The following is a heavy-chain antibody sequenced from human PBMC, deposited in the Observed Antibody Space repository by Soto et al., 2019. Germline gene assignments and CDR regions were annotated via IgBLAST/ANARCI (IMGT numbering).Heavy chain of an antibody. CDR1: GGSFSDFY. V-gene: IGHV4-34*01. J-gene: IGHJ5*01. D-gene: IGHD3-10*01. Sequence: SETLSLTCALFGGSFSDFYWNWIRQPPGKGLGWVGEISHGGSTRDNPSLRSRVTISVDASKNQLSLPLTSGTAADTALYYCARGHARRTSRGRGCFIRGKHLDTWGQGTLVTVSS. CDR3: ARGHARRTSRGRGCFIRGKHLDT. CDR2: ISHGGST.